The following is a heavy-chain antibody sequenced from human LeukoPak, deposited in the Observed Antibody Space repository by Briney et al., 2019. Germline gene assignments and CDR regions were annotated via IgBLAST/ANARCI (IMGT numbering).Heavy chain of an antibody. V-gene: IGHV4-38-2*02. D-gene: IGHD1-26*01. J-gene: IGHJ4*02. CDR3: ASSIVGATTRFDY. CDR2: IYHSGST. Sequence: PSETLSLTCTVSGYSIGSGYYWGWIRQPPGKGLEWIGSIYHSGSTNYNPSLKSRVTISVDKSKNQFSLKLSSVTAADTAVYYCASSIVGATTRFDYWGQGTLVTVSS. CDR1: GYSIGSGYY.